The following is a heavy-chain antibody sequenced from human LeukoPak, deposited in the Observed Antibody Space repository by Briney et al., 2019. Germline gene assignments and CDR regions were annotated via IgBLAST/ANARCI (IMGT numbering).Heavy chain of an antibody. Sequence: PGGSLRLSCAASGFTFSSYAMNWVRQAPGKGPEWVSTISSSGSSTYYADSVKGRFTISRDNSKNTLFVQMNSLRAEDTAIYYCAKEHARWGFFDYWGQGTLVTVSS. CDR3: AKEHARWGFFDY. V-gene: IGHV3-23*01. J-gene: IGHJ4*02. CDR2: ISSSGSST. CDR1: GFTFSSYA. D-gene: IGHD7-27*01.